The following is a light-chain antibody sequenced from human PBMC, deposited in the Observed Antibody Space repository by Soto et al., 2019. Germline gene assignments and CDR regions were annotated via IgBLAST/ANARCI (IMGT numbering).Light chain of an antibody. CDR3: QQRSNWPIT. CDR2: DAS. V-gene: IGKV3-11*01. CDR1: QGVSSF. Sequence: EIVLTQSSATLSLSSGESATLSFMASQGVSSFIAWYQQKPGKAPRLLIYDASHRATGIPARFSGSGSGTDFTLTISSLEPEDFAVYFCQQRSNWPITFGQGTRLEIK. J-gene: IGKJ5*01.